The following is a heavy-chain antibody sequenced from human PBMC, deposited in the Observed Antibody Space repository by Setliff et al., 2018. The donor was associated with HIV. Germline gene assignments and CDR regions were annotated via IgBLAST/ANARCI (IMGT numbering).Heavy chain of an antibody. J-gene: IGHJ4*02. V-gene: IGHV3-23*01. CDR2: ITGSGAST. CDR1: GLTFSSYA. CDR3: VKSDYGGFDF. D-gene: IGHD4-17*01. Sequence: PGGSLRLSCAASGLTFSSYATSWVRQAPGKGLEWVSAITGSGASTYYADSVKGRFTISRENSKNMVYLEMNSLRDDDSAVYFCVKSDYGGFDFWGQGTLVTVSS.